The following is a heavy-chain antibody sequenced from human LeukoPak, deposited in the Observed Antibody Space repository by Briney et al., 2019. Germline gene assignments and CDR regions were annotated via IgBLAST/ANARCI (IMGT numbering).Heavy chain of an antibody. CDR2: IIPIFGTA. V-gene: IGHV1-69*06. Sequence: ASVKVSCKASGGTFSSYTISWVRQAPGQGLEWMGGIIPIFGTANYAQKFQGRVTITADKSTSTAYIELSSLRSEDTAVYYCARVHSGSPTGYYYYYMDVWGKGTTVTVSS. CDR3: ARVHSGSPTGYYYYYMDV. CDR1: GGTFSSYT. J-gene: IGHJ6*03. D-gene: IGHD1-26*01.